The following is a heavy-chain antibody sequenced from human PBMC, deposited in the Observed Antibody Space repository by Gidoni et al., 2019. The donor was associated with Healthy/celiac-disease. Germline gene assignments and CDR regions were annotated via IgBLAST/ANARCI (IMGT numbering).Heavy chain of an antibody. CDR1: GFTFSDYY. J-gene: IGHJ4*02. D-gene: IGHD2-15*01. CDR3: ARGYCSGGSCYPPDY. V-gene: IGHV3-11*06. Sequence: QVQLVESGGGLVKPGGSLRLPCAASGFTFSDYYMSWIRQAPGKGLEWVSYISSSSSYTNYADSVKGRFTISRDNAKNSLYLQMNSLRSEDTAVYYCARGYCSGGSCYPPDYWGQGTLVTVSS. CDR2: ISSSSSYT.